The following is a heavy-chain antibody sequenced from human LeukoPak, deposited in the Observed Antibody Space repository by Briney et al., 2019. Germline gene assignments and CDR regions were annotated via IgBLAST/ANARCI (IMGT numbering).Heavy chain of an antibody. Sequence: VASVKVSCKASGGTFSSYAISWVRQAPGQGLEWMGGIIPIFGTANYAQKFQGRVTITTDESTSTAYMELSSLRSEDTAVYYCAREFLGYGAQRGWFDPWGQGTLVTVSS. CDR2: IIPIFGTA. CDR1: GGTFSSYA. D-gene: IGHD4-17*01. J-gene: IGHJ5*02. V-gene: IGHV1-69*05. CDR3: AREFLGYGAQRGWFDP.